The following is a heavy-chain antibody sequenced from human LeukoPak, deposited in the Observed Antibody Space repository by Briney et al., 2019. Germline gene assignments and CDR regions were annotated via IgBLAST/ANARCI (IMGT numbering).Heavy chain of an antibody. CDR1: GDSVSSNSAA. CDR2: TYYRSKWYN. CDR3: ARGRGIAADSNWFDP. J-gene: IGHJ5*02. D-gene: IGHD6-13*01. Sequence: SQTLSLTCAISGDSVSSNSAAWNWIRQSPSRDLEWLGRTYYRSKWYNDYAISVKSRITINPDTSKNQFSLQLNSVTPEDTAVYYCARGRGIAADSNWFDPWGQGTLVTVSS. V-gene: IGHV6-1*01.